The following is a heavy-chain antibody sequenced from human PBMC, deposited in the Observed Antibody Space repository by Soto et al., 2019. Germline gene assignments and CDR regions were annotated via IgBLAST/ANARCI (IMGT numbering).Heavy chain of an antibody. J-gene: IGHJ5*02. D-gene: IGHD6-6*01. CDR3: ARDAYSSSWGWFDP. Sequence: QVQLVESGGGVVQPGRSLRLSCAASGFTFSSYGMHWVRQAPGKGLEWVAVIWYDGSNKYYADSVKGRFTISRDNSKNPLYLQINSLGAEDTAVYYWARDAYSSSWGWFDPWGQGTLVTVPS. V-gene: IGHV3-33*01. CDR2: IWYDGSNK. CDR1: GFTFSSYG.